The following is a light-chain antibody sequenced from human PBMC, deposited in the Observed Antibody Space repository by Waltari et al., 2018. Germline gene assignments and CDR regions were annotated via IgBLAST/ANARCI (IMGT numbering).Light chain of an antibody. CDR2: LDS. CDR3: MQSPPTPIT. V-gene: IGKV2-28*01. Sequence: DIVMTQSPLSLPVTPGEPASISCRSSQSLLHSKGYNYLHWYLQKPGQSPLLLIYLDSNQASGGPDRFSGSATGIDFTLKISRVEAENGGVDYCMQSPPTPITFGQGTRLEIK. CDR1: QSLLHSKGYNY. J-gene: IGKJ5*01.